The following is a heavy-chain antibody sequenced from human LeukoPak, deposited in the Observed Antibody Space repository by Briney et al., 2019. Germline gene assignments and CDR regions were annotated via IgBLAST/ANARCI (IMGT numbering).Heavy chain of an antibody. J-gene: IGHJ4*02. CDR3: AKDSSGYYSDY. Sequence: PGGSLRLSCAASGFTFSSYAMSWVRQAPGKGLEWVSAISGRGGSTYYADSVKGRFTISRDNSKNTLCLQMNSLRVEDSAVYYCAKDSSGYYSDYWGQGTPVTVSS. D-gene: IGHD3-22*01. V-gene: IGHV3-23*01. CDR2: ISGRGGST. CDR1: GFTFSSYA.